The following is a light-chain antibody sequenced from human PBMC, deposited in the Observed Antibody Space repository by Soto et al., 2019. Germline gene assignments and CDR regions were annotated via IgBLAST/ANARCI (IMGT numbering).Light chain of an antibody. V-gene: IGLV2-14*02. Sequence: QSALTQPASVSGSPGQSITISCIGTSSDVGSYNLVSWYQQHPGKAPKLMIYEVTSRASGVPGRFSGSKSGNTASLTASGRQAGYEAAYYCSSYAGSSNFVVFGGGTKLTV. CDR1: SSDVGSYNL. J-gene: IGLJ2*01. CDR2: EVT. CDR3: SSYAGSSNFVV.